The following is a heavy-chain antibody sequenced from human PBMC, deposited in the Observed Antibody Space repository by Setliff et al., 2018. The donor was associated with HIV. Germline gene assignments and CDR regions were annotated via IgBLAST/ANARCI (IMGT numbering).Heavy chain of an antibody. Sequence: ASVKVSCKASAYTFTGYYMHWVRQAPGQGLEWMGRINPNSGGTNYAQKFQGRVTITADKSTSTVYMELSSLRSDDTAVYYCATGLSSTDPSSNSWGQGTPVTVSS. CDR2: INPNSGGT. CDR1: AYTFTGYY. CDR3: ATGLSSTDPSSNS. V-gene: IGHV1-2*06. J-gene: IGHJ4*02. D-gene: IGHD1-1*01.